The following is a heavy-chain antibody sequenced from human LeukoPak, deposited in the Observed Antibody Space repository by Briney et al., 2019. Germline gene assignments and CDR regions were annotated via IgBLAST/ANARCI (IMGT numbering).Heavy chain of an antibody. Sequence: TGGSLRLSCAASGLHFSGTAMSWVRQAPGKGLEWVSAISHDGMNAYYADSVKGRFTISRDNSEKTVSLEMSSLTAADTGVYYCAKDGAQYSSGPECDPRGQGALVTVSP. J-gene: IGHJ5*02. CDR1: GLHFSGTA. D-gene: IGHD6-19*01. CDR3: AKDGAQYSSGPECDP. V-gene: IGHV3-23*01. CDR2: ISHDGMNA.